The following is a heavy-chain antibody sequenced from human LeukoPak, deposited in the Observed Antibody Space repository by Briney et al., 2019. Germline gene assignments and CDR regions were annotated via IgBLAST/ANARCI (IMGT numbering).Heavy chain of an antibody. V-gene: IGHV3-23*01. CDR3: AKPRSGREFHYYTDV. J-gene: IGHJ6*03. CDR2: LSGSGGGS. CDR1: GFTFSNYA. Sequence: GGSLRLSCAASGFTFSNYAMNWVRQAPGKGLEWVSALSGSGGGSYYADSVKGRFTISRDNAKNTPYLRMHDLRAEDTAVYYCAKPRSGREFHYYTDVWGKGTTVTVSS. D-gene: IGHD1-26*01.